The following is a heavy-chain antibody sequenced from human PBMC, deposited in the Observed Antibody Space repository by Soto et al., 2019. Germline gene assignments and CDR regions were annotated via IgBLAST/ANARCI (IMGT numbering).Heavy chain of an antibody. CDR2: INAGNGNT. D-gene: IGHD2-15*01. CDR3: ARDFCSGGSCYRPGFDY. Sequence: ASVKVSCKASGYTFTSYAMHWVRQAPGQRLEWMGWINAGNGNTKYSQKFQGRVTITRDTSASTAYMELSSLRSEDTAVYYCARDFCSGGSCYRPGFDYWGQGTLVTVSS. J-gene: IGHJ4*02. V-gene: IGHV1-3*01. CDR1: GYTFTSYA.